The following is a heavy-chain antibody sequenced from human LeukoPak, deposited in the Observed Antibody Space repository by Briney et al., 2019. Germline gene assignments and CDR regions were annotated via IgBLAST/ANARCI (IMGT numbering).Heavy chain of an antibody. V-gene: IGHV4-38-2*02. CDR2: FYHSGNT. J-gene: IGHJ3*02. Sequence: PSETLSLTCAVSGFSISIGYYWGWIRQPPGKGLEWIGSFYHSGNTYYNPSLKSRVTISVDTSKNHFSLKLSSVTAADTAVYYCAREVGIATTRDAFDIWGQGTMVTVSS. CDR1: GFSISIGYY. D-gene: IGHD1-1*01. CDR3: AREVGIATTRDAFDI.